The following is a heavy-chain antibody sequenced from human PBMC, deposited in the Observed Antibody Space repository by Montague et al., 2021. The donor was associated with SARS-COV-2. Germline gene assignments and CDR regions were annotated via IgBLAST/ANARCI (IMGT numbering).Heavy chain of an antibody. Sequence: SETLSLTCTVSGGSISSSSYYWGWIRQPPGKGLEWIGSIYYSGSTYYNPSLKSRVTISVDTSKNQFSLKLSSVTAADTAVYCCARQPVLLWFGELFRGGGMDVWGQGTTVTVSS. D-gene: IGHD3-10*01. CDR3: ARQPVLLWFGELFRGGGMDV. V-gene: IGHV4-39*01. J-gene: IGHJ6*02. CDR2: IYYSGST. CDR1: GGSISSSSYY.